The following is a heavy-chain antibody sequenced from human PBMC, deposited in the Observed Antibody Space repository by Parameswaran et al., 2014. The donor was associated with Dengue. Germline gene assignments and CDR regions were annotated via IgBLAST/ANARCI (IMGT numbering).Heavy chain of an antibody. CDR2: IYPGDSDT. CDR3: ARLPDWVDIVATIFDI. J-gene: IGHJ3*02. D-gene: IGHD5-12*01. V-gene: IGHV5-51*01. Sequence: WIRQPPGKGLEWMGIIYPGDSDTRYSPSFQGQVTISADKSISTAYLQWSSLKASDTAMYYCARLPDWVDIVATIFDIWGQGTMVTVSS.